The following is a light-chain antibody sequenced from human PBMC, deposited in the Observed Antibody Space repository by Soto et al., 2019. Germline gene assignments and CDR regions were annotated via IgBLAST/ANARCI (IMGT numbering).Light chain of an antibody. V-gene: IGKV1-5*03. CDR2: KAS. CDR1: QNVSNW. J-gene: IGKJ2*01. CDR3: QQNRKEPP. Sequence: DVEMTQSPSTLPTSIGDRVTINCRASQNVSNWLAWYQQKPGKAPKLLIYKASRLESGVPSRFSASGSGTASTLTTNSLQSDFFATYFCQQNRKEPPFGRGTKLEIK.